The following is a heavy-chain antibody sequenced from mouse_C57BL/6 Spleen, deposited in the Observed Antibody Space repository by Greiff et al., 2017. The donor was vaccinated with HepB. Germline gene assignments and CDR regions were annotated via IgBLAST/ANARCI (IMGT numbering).Heavy chain of an antibody. CDR2: IYPGDGDT. V-gene: IGHV1-82*01. CDR3: AREGSNYVYYYAMDY. CDR1: GYAFSSSW. J-gene: IGHJ4*01. Sequence: VKLMESGPELVKPGASVKISCKASGYAFSSSWMNWVKQRPGKGLEWIGRIYPGDGDTNYNGKFKGKATLTADKSSSTAYMQLSSLTSEDSAVYFCAREGSNYVYYYAMDYWGQGTSVTVSS. D-gene: IGHD2-5*01.